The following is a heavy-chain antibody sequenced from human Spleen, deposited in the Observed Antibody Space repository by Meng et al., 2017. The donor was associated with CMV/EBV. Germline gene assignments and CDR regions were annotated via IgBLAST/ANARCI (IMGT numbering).Heavy chain of an antibody. V-gene: IGHV3-49*04. CDR3: TRGRAWIQLWLYGMDV. J-gene: IGHJ6*02. Sequence: GESLKISCTASGFTFGDHAMSWVRQAPGKGLEWVGFIRSKAYGGTTDYAASVKVRFSISRDDSKSIAYLQMNSLQTEDTAVYYCTRGRAWIQLWLYGMDVWGQGTTVTVSS. CDR1: GFTFGDHA. D-gene: IGHD5-18*01. CDR2: IRSKAYGGTT.